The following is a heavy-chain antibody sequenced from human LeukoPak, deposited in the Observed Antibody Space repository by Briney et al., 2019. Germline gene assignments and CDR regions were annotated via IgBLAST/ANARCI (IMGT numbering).Heavy chain of an antibody. J-gene: IGHJ4*02. CDR2: IIPIFGTA. V-gene: IGHV1-69*01. CDR3: ARVGETQYSYAEGDYFDY. Sequence: SVKVSCKASGGTFSSYAISWVRQAPGQGLEWMGGIIPIFGTANYAQKFQGRVTVTADEPTSTAYMELSSLRSEDTAVYYCARVGETQYSYAEGDYFDYWGQGTLVTVSS. CDR1: GGTFSSYA. D-gene: IGHD5-18*01.